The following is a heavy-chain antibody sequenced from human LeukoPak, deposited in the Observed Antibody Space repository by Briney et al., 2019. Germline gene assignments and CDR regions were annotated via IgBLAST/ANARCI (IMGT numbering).Heavy chain of an antibody. CDR3: ASFPYSGYQTLDY. V-gene: IGHV1-18*04. D-gene: IGHD5-12*01. Sequence: GASVKVSCKASGYTFTGYFMHWVRQAPGQGLEWMGWISAYNGNTNYAQKLQGRVTMTTDTSTSTAYMELRSLRSDDTAVYYRASFPYSGYQTLDYWGQGTLVTVSS. J-gene: IGHJ4*02. CDR1: GYTFTGYF. CDR2: ISAYNGNT.